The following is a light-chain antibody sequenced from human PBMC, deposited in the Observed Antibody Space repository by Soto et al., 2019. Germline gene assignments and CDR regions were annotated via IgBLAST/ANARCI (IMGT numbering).Light chain of an antibody. CDR1: QGISNF. Sequence: DIQLTQSPSFLSASVGDRVTVTCRASQGISNFLAWYQQKPGKAPKLLIYAASTWQSGVPSRFSGSGCGTEFNLTISRLQPEDFATYSCPQLNTSPLTFGGGTKVAIK. J-gene: IGKJ4*01. V-gene: IGKV1-9*01. CDR3: PQLNTSPLT. CDR2: AAS.